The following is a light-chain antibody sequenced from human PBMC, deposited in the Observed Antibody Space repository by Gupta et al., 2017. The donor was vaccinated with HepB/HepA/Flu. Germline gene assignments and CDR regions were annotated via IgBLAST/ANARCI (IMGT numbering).Light chain of an antibody. Sequence: QSVLTQPPPVSAAPGQKVTIPCPGSRSNIGTNYVSWFQQLPGTAPKLLIYENDKRPSGIPDRFSGSKSGTSATLGINGLQTGDEADYYCGTWDSSLTEDVFGTGTKVTVL. V-gene: IGLV1-51*02. J-gene: IGLJ1*01. CDR3: GTWDSSLTEDV. CDR2: END. CDR1: RSNIGTNY.